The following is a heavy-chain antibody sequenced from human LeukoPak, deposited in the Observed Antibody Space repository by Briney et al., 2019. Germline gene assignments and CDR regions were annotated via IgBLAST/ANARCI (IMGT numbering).Heavy chain of an antibody. CDR1: GYTFTLYY. CDR2: INPSGGST. CDR3: ARDPLDKRITIFGVVIFGPLDY. V-gene: IGHV1-46*01. J-gene: IGHJ4*02. Sequence: ASVKVSCKASGYTFTLYYMHWVRQAPGQGLEWMGIINPSGGSTSYAQKFQGRVTMTRDTSTSTVYMELSSLRSEDTAVYYCARDPLDKRITIFGVVIFGPLDYWGQGTLVTVSS. D-gene: IGHD3-3*01.